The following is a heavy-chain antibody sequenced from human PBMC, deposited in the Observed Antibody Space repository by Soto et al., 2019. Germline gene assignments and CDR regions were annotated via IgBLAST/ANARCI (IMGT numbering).Heavy chain of an antibody. D-gene: IGHD6-19*01. Sequence: SVNVACKASGYTFTSYAMHCVRQAPGQRLEWMGWINVGNGNTKYSQKFQGRVTITRDTSATTAYMALSSLRFEDTAGYFCERVAVGILGASASHCYYMAVWGKGTTVTVSS. CDR1: GYTFTSYA. J-gene: IGHJ6*03. V-gene: IGHV1-3*01. CDR3: ERVAVGILGASASHCYYMAV. CDR2: INVGNGNT.